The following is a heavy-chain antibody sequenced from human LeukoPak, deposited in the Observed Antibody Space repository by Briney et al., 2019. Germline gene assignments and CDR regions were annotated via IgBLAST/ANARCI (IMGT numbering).Heavy chain of an antibody. Sequence: GGSLRLSCAASGFTFSTYRMNWVRQAPGKGLEWVSSISSSSSYIYYADSVNGRFTISRDNAKNSLFLQMNSLRAEDTAVYYCARDCGGGSCYGPYDAFDIWGQGTMVTVSS. J-gene: IGHJ3*02. V-gene: IGHV3-21*06. CDR3: ARDCGGGSCYGPYDAFDI. CDR2: ISSSSSYI. CDR1: GFTFSTYR. D-gene: IGHD2-15*01.